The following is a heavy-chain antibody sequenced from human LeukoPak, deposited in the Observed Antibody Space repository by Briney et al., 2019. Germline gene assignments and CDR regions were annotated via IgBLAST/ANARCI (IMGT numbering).Heavy chain of an antibody. D-gene: IGHD3-3*01. Sequence: PSETLSLTCTVSGGSISSSSYYWGWIRQPPGKGLEWVSSISSSSSYIYYADSVKGRFTISRDNAKNSLYLQMNSLRAEDTAVYYCQGERKHDFWSGSHYGMDVWGQGTTVTVSS. CDR1: GGSISSSS. CDR2: ISSSSSYI. J-gene: IGHJ6*02. V-gene: IGHV3-21*01. CDR3: QGERKHDFWSGSHYGMDV.